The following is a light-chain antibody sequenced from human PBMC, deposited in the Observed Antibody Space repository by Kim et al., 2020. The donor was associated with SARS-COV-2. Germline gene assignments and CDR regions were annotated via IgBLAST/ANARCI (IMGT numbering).Light chain of an antibody. J-gene: IGLJ1*01. CDR2: EVS. CDR3: CSYAGSSTFYV. CDR1: SSDVGSYNL. V-gene: IGLV2-23*02. Sequence: QSVTISCTGTSSDVGSYNLVSWYQQHPGQAPKLMIYEVSKRPSGVSNRFSGSKSGNTASLTISGLQAEDEADYYCCSYAGSSTFYVFGTGTKVTVL.